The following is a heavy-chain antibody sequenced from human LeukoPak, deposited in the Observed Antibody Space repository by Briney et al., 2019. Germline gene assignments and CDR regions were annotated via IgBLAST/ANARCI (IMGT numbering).Heavy chain of an antibody. D-gene: IGHD2-2*01. CDR1: GFTFSNAW. Sequence: GGSLRLSCAASGFTFSNAWMSWVRQAPGKGLEWVSSICSTSRCIFYADSVKGRFTISRDNAKSSLYLQMNDLRAEDTAVYYCVRHGDTDSCLANWGQGTLVTVSS. V-gene: IGHV3-21*01. CDR3: VRHGDTDSCLAN. J-gene: IGHJ4*02. CDR2: ICSTSRCI.